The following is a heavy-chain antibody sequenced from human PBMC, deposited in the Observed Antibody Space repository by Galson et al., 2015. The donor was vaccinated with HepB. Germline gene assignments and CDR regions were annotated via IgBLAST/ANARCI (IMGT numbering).Heavy chain of an antibody. CDR3: AKGPGIAVAKRYFDY. D-gene: IGHD6-19*01. V-gene: IGHV3-9*01. CDR2: ISWNNGDI. CDR1: GFNFGNHA. J-gene: IGHJ4*02. Sequence: SLRLSCAASGFNFGNHATHWVRQAPGKGLEWVSGISWNNGDIGYADSVEGRFTISRDNAKNSLYLQMNSLRVEDTASYYCAKGPGIAVAKRYFDYCGQGTLVTVSS.